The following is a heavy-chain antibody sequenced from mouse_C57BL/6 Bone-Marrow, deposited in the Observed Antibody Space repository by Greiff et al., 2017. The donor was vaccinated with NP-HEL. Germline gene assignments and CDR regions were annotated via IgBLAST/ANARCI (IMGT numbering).Heavy chain of an antibody. CDR1: GYTFTSYW. V-gene: IGHV1-55*01. J-gene: IGHJ1*03. Sequence: QVQLQQPGAELVKPGASVKMSCKASGYTFTSYWITWVKQRPGQGLEWIGDIYPGSGSTNYNEKFKSKATLTVDTSSSTAYMQLSSLTSEDSAVYYCARSRMAYSNYEYFDVWGTGTTVTVSS. D-gene: IGHD2-5*01. CDR3: ARSRMAYSNYEYFDV. CDR2: IYPGSGST.